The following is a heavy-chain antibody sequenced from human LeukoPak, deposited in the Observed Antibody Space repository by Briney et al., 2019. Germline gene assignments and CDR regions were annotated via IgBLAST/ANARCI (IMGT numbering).Heavy chain of an antibody. Sequence: PGGSLRLSCAASGFTFSSFGLSWIRQAPGKGLEWVSYISSSGSTIYYADSVKGRFTISRDNAKNSLYLQMNSLRAEDTAVYYCARDHGQQLVFFDYWGQGTLVTVSS. V-gene: IGHV3-11*01. CDR1: GFTFSSFG. D-gene: IGHD6-13*01. J-gene: IGHJ4*02. CDR2: ISSSGSTI. CDR3: ARDHGQQLVFFDY.